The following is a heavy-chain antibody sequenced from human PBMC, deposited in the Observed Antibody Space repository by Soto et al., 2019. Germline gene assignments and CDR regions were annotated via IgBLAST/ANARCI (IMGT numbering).Heavy chain of an antibody. CDR2: IYYSGST. Sequence: SETLSLTCTVSGGSISSYYWSWIRQPPGKGLEWIGYIYYSGSTNYNPSLKSRVTISVDTSKNQFSLKLSSVTAADTAVYYCARHTAMAHYYMDVWGKGTTVTVSS. CDR1: GGSISSYY. D-gene: IGHD5-18*01. CDR3: ARHTAMAHYYMDV. V-gene: IGHV4-59*01. J-gene: IGHJ6*03.